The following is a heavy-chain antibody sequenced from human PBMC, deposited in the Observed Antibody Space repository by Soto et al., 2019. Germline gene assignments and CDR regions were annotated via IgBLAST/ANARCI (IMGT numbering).Heavy chain of an antibody. CDR1: GGSISGYY. CDR3: ASTRAAAGTYGNFDY. CDR2: IYYSGST. D-gene: IGHD6-13*01. V-gene: IGHV4-59*01. Sequence: PSETLSLTCTVSGGSISGYYWSWIRQPPGKGLEWIGYIYYSGSTNYNPSLKSRVTISVDTSKNQFSLKLSSVTAADTAVYYCASTRAAAGTYGNFDYWGQGTLVTVSS. J-gene: IGHJ4*02.